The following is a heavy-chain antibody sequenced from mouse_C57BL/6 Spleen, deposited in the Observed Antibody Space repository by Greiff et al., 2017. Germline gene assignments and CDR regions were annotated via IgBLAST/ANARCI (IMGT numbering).Heavy chain of an antibody. Sequence: EVQLKESGPVLARPGASVKMSCKASGYTFTSYWMNWVKQRPGQGLEWIGAIYPGNSDTCYNQKFKGKAKLTAYTSASTAYMELSSLTTEDSAVDYCTRWDSSSWFADWGQGTLVTVSA. V-gene: IGHV1-5*01. D-gene: IGHD1-1*01. CDR3: TRWDSSSWFAD. CDR1: GYTFTSYW. J-gene: IGHJ3*01. CDR2: IYPGNSDT.